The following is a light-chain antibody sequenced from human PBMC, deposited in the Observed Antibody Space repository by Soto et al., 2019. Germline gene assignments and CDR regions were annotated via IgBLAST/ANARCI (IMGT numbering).Light chain of an antibody. CDR3: QEYNNWHTIT. Sequence: EIVMTQSPATLSVSPGERATLSCRASQSISTKLAWYQQKPCQAPRLLIYGASTRATGIPVRFSGSGSGTEFTLTITSLQSEDFAVYYCQEYNNWHTITFGGGTKLEIK. CDR1: QSISTK. CDR2: GAS. J-gene: IGKJ4*01. V-gene: IGKV3-15*01.